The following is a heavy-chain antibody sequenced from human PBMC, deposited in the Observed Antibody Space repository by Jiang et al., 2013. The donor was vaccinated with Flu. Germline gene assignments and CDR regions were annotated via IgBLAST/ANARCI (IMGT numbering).Heavy chain of an antibody. D-gene: IGHD4-17*01. V-gene: IGHV4-30-4*01. CDR3: AREDYGDQSWFDP. J-gene: IGHJ5*02. Sequence: SLTCTVSGGSISSGDYYWSWIRQPPGKGLEWIGYIYYSGSTYYNPSLKSRVTISVDTSKNQFSLKLSSVTAADTAVYYCAREDYGDQSWFDPWGQGTLVTVSS. CDR1: GGSISSGDYY. CDR2: IYYSGST.